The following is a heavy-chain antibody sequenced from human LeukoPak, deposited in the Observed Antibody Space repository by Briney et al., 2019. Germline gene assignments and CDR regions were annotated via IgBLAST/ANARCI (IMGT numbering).Heavy chain of an antibody. CDR3: ARDRCGGDCPLDY. J-gene: IGHJ4*02. Sequence: SGTLSLTCAVSGGSISSSYWWTWVRQPPGKGLEWIGEIYHSGSTNYNPSLKSRVTISVDKSKNQFSLNLRSVTAAGTAVYYCARDRCGGDCPLDYWGQGTLVTVSS. V-gene: IGHV4-4*02. CDR1: GGSISSSYW. CDR2: IYHSGST. D-gene: IGHD2-21*02.